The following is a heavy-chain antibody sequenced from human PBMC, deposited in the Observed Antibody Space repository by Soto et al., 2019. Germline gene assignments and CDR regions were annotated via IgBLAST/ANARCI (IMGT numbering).Heavy chain of an antibody. CDR1: GYTFTNYA. CDR2: INAGNGNT. V-gene: IGHV1-3*01. CDR3: ARESPEWFDP. J-gene: IGHJ5*02. Sequence: ASVKVSCKASGYTFTNYAIDWVRQAPGQRLEWMGWINAGNGNTKYSQKFQGRVTITADESTSTAYMELSSLRSEDTAVYYCARESPEWFDPWGQGTLVTVSS.